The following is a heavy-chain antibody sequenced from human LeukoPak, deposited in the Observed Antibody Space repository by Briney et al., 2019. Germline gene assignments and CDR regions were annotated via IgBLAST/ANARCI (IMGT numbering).Heavy chain of an antibody. V-gene: IGHV4-39*07. CDR1: GGSISSSSYY. Sequence: KPSETLSLTCTVSGGSISSSSYYWGWIRQPPVKGLEWIGSIYYSGSTYYNPSLKSRVTISVDTSKNQFSLKLSSVTAADTAVYYCARGAQLWSVSGYWGQGTLVTVSS. D-gene: IGHD5-18*01. J-gene: IGHJ4*02. CDR3: ARGAQLWSVSGY. CDR2: IYYSGST.